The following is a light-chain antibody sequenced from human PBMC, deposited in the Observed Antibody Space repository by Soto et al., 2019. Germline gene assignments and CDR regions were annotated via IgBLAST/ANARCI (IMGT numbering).Light chain of an antibody. V-gene: IGKV1-39*01. CDR2: AAS. CDR3: QQSYTTPYT. CDR1: QSIGTY. J-gene: IGKJ2*01. Sequence: DIQMTQSPSSLSASVGDRVTVTCRASQSIGTYVNWYQQKPGQAPYLLIYAASRLQSGVPSKFSGSASGTDFTLTISRLQPDDVATYCCQQSYTTPYTFGQGTKLEIK.